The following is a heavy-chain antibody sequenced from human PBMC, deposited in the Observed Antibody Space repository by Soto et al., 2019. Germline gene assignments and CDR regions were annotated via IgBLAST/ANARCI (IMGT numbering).Heavy chain of an antibody. J-gene: IGHJ3*01. D-gene: IGHD3-22*01. V-gene: IGHV3-74*01. CDR3: ARDTYYYDSSDLLSADAFDL. CDR2: ISNDGSST. CDR1: GFTSSSYW. Sequence: EVQLVESGGGLVQPGGSLRLSCAASGFTSSSYWIHWVRQAPGKGLVWVSRISNDGSSTNYADSVKGRFTISRDNAKNTVYLQMNSLRAEDTAVYYCARDTYYYDSSDLLSADAFDLWGQGTMVTVSS.